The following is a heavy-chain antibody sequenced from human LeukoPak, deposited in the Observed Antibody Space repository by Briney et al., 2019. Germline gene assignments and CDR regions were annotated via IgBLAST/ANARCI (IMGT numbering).Heavy chain of an antibody. D-gene: IGHD3-16*01. V-gene: IGHV3-23*01. Sequence: PGGSLRLSCAASGFTFSSYAMSWVRQAPGKGLEWVSAISGSGGSTYYADSVKGRFTISRDNAKNSLYLQMNSLRAEDTAIYYCAKWGGGSYNYFDYWGQGTLVTVSS. J-gene: IGHJ4*02. CDR3: AKWGGGSYNYFDY. CDR2: ISGSGGST. CDR1: GFTFSSYA.